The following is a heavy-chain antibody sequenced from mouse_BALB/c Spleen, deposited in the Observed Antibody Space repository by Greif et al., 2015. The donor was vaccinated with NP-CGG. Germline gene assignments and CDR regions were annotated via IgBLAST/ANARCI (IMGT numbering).Heavy chain of an antibody. J-gene: IGHJ3*01. CDR2: ISDGGSYT. CDR1: GFTFSDYY. D-gene: IGHD1-2*01. V-gene: IGHV5-4*02. Sequence: EVKLMESGGGLVKPGGSLKLSCAASGFTFSDYYMYWVRQTPEKRLEWVATISDGGSYTYYPDSVKGRFTISRDNAKNNLYLQMSSLKSEDTAMYYCARGVLLRLSSFAYWGQGTLVTVSA. CDR3: ARGVLLRLSSFAY.